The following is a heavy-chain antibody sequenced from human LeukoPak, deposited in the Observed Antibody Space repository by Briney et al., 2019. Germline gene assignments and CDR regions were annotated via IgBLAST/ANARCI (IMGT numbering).Heavy chain of an antibody. CDR3: ARDNKDYGDYPNNDGFDI. D-gene: IGHD4-17*01. Sequence: GGSLRLSCSASGFTLSSYEMNWVRQAPGKGLEWVSYSSSSGSTIDYADSVKGRFAISRDNAKNSLYLQMNSLRAEDTAVYYCARDNKDYGDYPNNDGFDIWGQGTMVTVSS. V-gene: IGHV3-48*03. CDR2: SSSSGSTI. J-gene: IGHJ3*02. CDR1: GFTLSSYE.